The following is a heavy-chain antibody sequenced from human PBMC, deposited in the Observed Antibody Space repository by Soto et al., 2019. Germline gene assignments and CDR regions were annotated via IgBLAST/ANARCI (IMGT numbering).Heavy chain of an antibody. CDR1: GFTLSSYW. Sequence: EVLLVESGGGLVQPGGSLRLSFVASGFTLSSYWMSWVRQAPGKGLEWVANIKKDGSVKNYVDSVKGRFTISKDNAKNSLYLQMNSLRAEDTAVYYCARDPIRYAFDIWGQGTMVTVSS. V-gene: IGHV3-7*01. CDR2: IKKDGSVK. J-gene: IGHJ3*02. CDR3: ARDPIRYAFDI. D-gene: IGHD3-3*02.